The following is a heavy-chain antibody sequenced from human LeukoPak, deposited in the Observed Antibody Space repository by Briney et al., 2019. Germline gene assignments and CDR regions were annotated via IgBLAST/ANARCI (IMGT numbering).Heavy chain of an antibody. CDR1: GFTFSSYA. D-gene: IGHD3-3*01. V-gene: IGHV3-23*01. CDR2: ISGSGGST. J-gene: IGHJ6*03. Sequence: GGSLRLSCAASGFTFSSYAMSWVRQAPGKGLEWVSAISGSGGSTYYADSVKGRFTISRDNSKNTLYLQMNSLRAEDTAVYYCAKDLSNYDIEYYYYMDVWGKGTTVTVSS. CDR3: AKDLSNYDIEYYYYMDV.